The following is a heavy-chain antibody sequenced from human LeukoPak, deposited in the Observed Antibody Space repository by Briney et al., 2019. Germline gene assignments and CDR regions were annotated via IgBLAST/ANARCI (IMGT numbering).Heavy chain of an antibody. Sequence: GGSLRLSCAASGFTFSSYWMHWVRQAPGKGLVWVSRINTDGSSTSYADSVKGRFTISRDNAKNTLYLQMNSLRAEDTAVYYCARSTVTTVRQLNDAFDIWGQGTMVTVSS. CDR1: GFTFSSYW. V-gene: IGHV3-74*01. D-gene: IGHD4-17*01. CDR3: ARSTVTTVRQLNDAFDI. J-gene: IGHJ3*02. CDR2: INTDGSST.